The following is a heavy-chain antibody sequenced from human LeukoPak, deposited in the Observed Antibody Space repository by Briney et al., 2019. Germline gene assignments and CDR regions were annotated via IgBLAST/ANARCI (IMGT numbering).Heavy chain of an antibody. CDR1: GGSFSGYY. D-gene: IGHD1-26*01. CDR2: INHSGST. Sequence: SETLSLTCAVYGGSFSGYYWSWIRQPPGKGLEWIGEINHSGSTNYNPSLKSRVTISVDTSKNQFSLKLSSVTAADTAVYYCARRSNSLYYYYYYMDVWGKGTTVTVSS. CDR3: ARRSNSLYYYYYYMDV. V-gene: IGHV4-34*01. J-gene: IGHJ6*03.